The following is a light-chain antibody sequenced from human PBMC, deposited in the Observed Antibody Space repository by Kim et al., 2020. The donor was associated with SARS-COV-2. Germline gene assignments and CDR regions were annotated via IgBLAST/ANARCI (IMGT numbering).Light chain of an antibody. J-gene: IGLJ3*02. Sequence: QAVVTQEPSLTVSPGGTVTLTCASSTGAVTSGYYPNWFQQKPGQAPRALIYSTSYKHSWTPARFSGSLLGGKAALTLSGVQPEDEAEYYCLLYYGGAQPWVFGGGTQLTVL. CDR2: STS. V-gene: IGLV7-43*01. CDR1: TGAVTSGYY. CDR3: LLYYGGAQPWV.